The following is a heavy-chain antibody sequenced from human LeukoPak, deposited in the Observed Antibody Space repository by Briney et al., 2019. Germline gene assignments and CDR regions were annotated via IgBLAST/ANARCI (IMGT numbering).Heavy chain of an antibody. J-gene: IGHJ1*01. CDR3: ARQPFGPGTYLQY. CDR2: ISNFDDI. V-gene: IGHV3-69-1*01. CDR1: GFNLNHYG. D-gene: IGHD3-10*01. Sequence: GGSLRLSCVTSGFNLNHYGLAWVRQAPGKGLEWVSSISNFDDIFYADSVKGRFTISRDNAKNIVSLQMNSLRAEDTAVYYCARQPFGPGTYLQYWGQGTLVIVSS.